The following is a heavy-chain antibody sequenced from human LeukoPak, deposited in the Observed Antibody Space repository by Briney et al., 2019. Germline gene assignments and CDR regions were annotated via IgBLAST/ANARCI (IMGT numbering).Heavy chain of an antibody. V-gene: IGHV3-21*01. CDR2: ISSSSDHI. D-gene: IGHD2-2*01. CDR3: ARGVVPAAFDY. CDR1: GSTFSSYS. J-gene: IGHJ4*02. Sequence: GGSLRLTCAASGSTFSSYSMNWVRQAPGKGLEWVSSISSSSDHIAYADSVKGRFTISRDNAKNALYLQVNNLRAEDTAVYYCARGVVPAAFDYWGQGTLVTVSS.